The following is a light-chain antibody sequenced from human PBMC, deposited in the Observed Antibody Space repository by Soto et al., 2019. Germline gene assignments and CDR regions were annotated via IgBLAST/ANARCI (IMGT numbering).Light chain of an antibody. Sequence: ENLLTQSPGTLSLSPGERATLSWRASQTVNNNYLAWYQQKPGQAPRLFIYGASTRATGIPDRFSGSGSGTDFTLTISRLEPEDFAVYYCQQYGNSRTFGQGTKVDIK. J-gene: IGKJ1*01. V-gene: IGKV3-20*01. CDR3: QQYGNSRT. CDR1: QTVNNNY. CDR2: GAS.